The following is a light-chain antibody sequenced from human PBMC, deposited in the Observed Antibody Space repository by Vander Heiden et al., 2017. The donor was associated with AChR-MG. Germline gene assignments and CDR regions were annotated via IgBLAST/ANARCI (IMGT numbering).Light chain of an antibody. J-gene: IGKJ5*01. CDR2: GAS. CDR1: QSVSSN. CDR3: QQYNNWHPEIT. Sequence: EIVMTQSPATLSVSPGERATLSCRASQSVSSNLAWYQQKPGQAPRLLIYGASTRGTGIPARFSGSGSGTEFTLTISSLQSEDFAVDYCQQYNNWHPEITFGQGTRLEIK. V-gene: IGKV3-15*01.